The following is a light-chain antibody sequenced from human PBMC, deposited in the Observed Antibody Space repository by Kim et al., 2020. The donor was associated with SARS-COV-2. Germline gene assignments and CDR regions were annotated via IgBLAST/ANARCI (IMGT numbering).Light chain of an antibody. J-gene: IGKJ2*01. Sequence: EIVLTQSPVILSLSPGERATLSCRASQSVWSNYLAWYQQKPGQAPRLVMYDSSTRAAGIPDRFSGSGSGTDFTLTITRLTPEDSAVYYCQQYGSAPSTFGQGPKLEI. V-gene: IGKV3-20*01. CDR2: DSS. CDR3: QQYGSAPST. CDR1: QSVWSNY.